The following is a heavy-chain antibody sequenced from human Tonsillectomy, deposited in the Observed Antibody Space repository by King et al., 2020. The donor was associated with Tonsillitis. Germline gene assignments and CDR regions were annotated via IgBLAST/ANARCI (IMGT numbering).Heavy chain of an antibody. CDR1: GGSISSYY. Sequence: VQLQESGPGLVKPSETLSLTCTVSGGSISSYYWSWIRQPPGKGLEWIGDISYSGSTNYNPSLKIRVNISVETSKNQFFLKLSSVTAADTAVYYCARARFGYYMDVWGKGTTVTVAS. V-gene: IGHV4-59*01. CDR2: ISYSGST. CDR3: ARARFGYYMDV. J-gene: IGHJ6*03. D-gene: IGHD3-10*01.